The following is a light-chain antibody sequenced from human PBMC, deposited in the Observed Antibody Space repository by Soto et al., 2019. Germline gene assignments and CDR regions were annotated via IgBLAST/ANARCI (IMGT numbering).Light chain of an antibody. CDR1: QTIIRY. CDR3: QQSYSTLFS. J-gene: IGKJ3*01. CDR2: AAS. V-gene: IGKV1-39*01. Sequence: DIQMTQSPSSLSASVGDRVTITCRASQTIIRYLNWYQQKVGRAPNLLIYAASSLQSGLPSRFSGSGSGTEFTLTISSQQPEDYATYYCQQSYSTLFSFGPGTKVEIK.